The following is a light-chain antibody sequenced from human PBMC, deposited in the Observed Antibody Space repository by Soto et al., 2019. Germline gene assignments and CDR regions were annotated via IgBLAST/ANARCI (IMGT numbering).Light chain of an antibody. J-gene: IGKJ4*01. CDR2: DAS. CDR1: QSVSNY. V-gene: IGKV3-11*01. Sequence: EIVLTQSPATLSLSPGERATLSCRASQSVSNYLAWYQQKPGQAPRLLIYDASNRATGIPARFSGSGSVTDFTLTISSLEPEDVAVYYCQQRSYWPPLTFGGGTKVESK. CDR3: QQRSYWPPLT.